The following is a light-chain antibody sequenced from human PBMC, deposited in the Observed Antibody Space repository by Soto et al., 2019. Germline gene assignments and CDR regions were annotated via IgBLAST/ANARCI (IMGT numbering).Light chain of an antibody. CDR1: ESIRTW. CDR2: DAS. Sequence: DIQMTQSPTTLSASIGDRVTITCRASESIRTWLAWYQHKPGKAPHLLIYDASRLQSGVPSRFTGSGSGTEFTLTVSSLQPDDFATYYCQHRVFGPGTRLEI. J-gene: IGKJ5*01. V-gene: IGKV1-5*01. CDR3: QHRV.